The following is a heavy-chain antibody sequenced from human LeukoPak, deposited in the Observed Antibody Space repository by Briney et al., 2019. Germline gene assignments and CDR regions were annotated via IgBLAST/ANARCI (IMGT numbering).Heavy chain of an antibody. CDR2: INPSGGSS. Sequence: ASVKVSCKASGYTFTSYYIHWVRQTPGQGLEWMGIINPSGGSSSYAQKSQGRVILTRDTSTSTAYMELSSLRSEDTAVYYCASKPHSATSSTGDDFGDFTLDYWGQGTLVTVSS. D-gene: IGHD4-17*01. V-gene: IGHV1-46*01. CDR1: GYTFTSYY. CDR3: ASKPHSATSSTGDDFGDFTLDY. J-gene: IGHJ4*02.